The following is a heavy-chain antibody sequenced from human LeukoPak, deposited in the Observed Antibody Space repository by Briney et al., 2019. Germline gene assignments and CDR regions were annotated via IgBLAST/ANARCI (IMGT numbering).Heavy chain of an antibody. CDR3: AKAYQGNSNWFDP. V-gene: IGHV3-30*18. CDR2: ISYDGSNK. J-gene: IGHJ5*02. CDR1: GFTFSSYG. Sequence: GGSLRLSCAASGFTFSSYGMHWVRQAPGKGLEWVAVISYDGSNKYYADSVKGRFTISRDNSKNTLYLQMNSLRAEDKAVYYCAKAYQGNSNWFDPWGQGTLVTVSS. D-gene: IGHD2-2*01.